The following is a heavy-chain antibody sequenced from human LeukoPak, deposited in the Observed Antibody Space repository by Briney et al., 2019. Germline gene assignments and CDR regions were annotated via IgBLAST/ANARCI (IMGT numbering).Heavy chain of an antibody. CDR1: GDSISPYY. CDR2: IYYTGRT. D-gene: IGHD6-13*01. CDR3: ARYINSGNDY. J-gene: IGHJ4*02. V-gene: IGHV4-59*08. Sequence: SETLSLTCTVSGDSISPYYWSWIRQPPGRGLEWIAYIYYTGRTSSNPSLKSRVTISIDTSNNQFSLKLSSVTAADTAVYYCARYINSGNDYCGQGSKVTVSS.